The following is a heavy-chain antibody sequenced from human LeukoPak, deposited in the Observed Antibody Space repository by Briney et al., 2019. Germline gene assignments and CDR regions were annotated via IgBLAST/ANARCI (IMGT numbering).Heavy chain of an antibody. CDR3: ARVRGQDRGGSVYYYYMDV. V-gene: IGHV4-59*06. D-gene: IGHD3-10*01. J-gene: IGHJ6*03. Sequence: PSETLSLTCTVSGGSISSYYWSWIRQHPGKGLEWIGYIYYSGSTYYNPSLKSRVTISVDTPKNQFSLKLSSVTAADTAVYYCARVRGQDRGGSVYYYYMDVWGKGTTVTVSS. CDR2: IYYSGST. CDR1: GGSISSYY.